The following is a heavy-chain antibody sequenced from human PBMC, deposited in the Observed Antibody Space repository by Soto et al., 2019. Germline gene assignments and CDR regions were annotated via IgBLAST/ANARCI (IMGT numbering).Heavy chain of an antibody. CDR3: ARDLAYSSSPPS. Sequence: EVQLVESGGGLVKPGGSLRLSCAASGFTFSSYSMNWVRQAPGKGLEWVSSISRSSSYIYYADSVKGRFTISRDNAKNSLYLQMNSLRAEDTAVYYCARDLAYSSSPPSWGQGTLVTVSS. V-gene: IGHV3-21*01. CDR2: ISRSSSYI. J-gene: IGHJ5*02. CDR1: GFTFSSYS. D-gene: IGHD6-13*01.